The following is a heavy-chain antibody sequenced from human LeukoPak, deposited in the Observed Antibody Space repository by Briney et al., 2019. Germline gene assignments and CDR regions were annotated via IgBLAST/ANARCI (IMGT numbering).Heavy chain of an antibody. D-gene: IGHD3-22*01. CDR2: ISSSSSYT. Sequence: GGSLRLSCAASGFTFSDYYMSWIRRAPGKGLEGVSYISSSSSYTNYADSVKGRFTISRDNAKNSLYLQMNSLRAEDTAVYYCARADYYDSSGYFDYRYYFDYWGQGTLVTVSS. J-gene: IGHJ4*02. CDR3: ARADYYDSSGYFDYRYYFDY. V-gene: IGHV3-11*05. CDR1: GFTFSDYY.